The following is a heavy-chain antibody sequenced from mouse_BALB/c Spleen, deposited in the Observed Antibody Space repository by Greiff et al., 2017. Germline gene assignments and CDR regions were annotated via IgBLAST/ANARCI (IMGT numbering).Heavy chain of an antibody. CDR2: ISYSGST. D-gene: IGHD3-2*01. Sequence: EVHLVESGPGLVKPSQSLSLTCTVTGYSITSDYAWNWIRQFPGNKLEWMGYISYSGSTSYNPSLKSRISITRDTSKNQFFLQLNSVTTEDTATYYCARKTARAPYYYAMDYWGQGTSVTVSS. CDR3: ARKTARAPYYYAMDY. V-gene: IGHV3-2*02. J-gene: IGHJ4*01. CDR1: GYSITSDYA.